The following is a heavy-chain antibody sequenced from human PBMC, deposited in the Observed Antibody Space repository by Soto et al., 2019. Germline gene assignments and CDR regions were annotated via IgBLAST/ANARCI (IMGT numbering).Heavy chain of an antibody. D-gene: IGHD3-10*01. CDR3: ARSREGGSGSLSGP. V-gene: IGHV4-4*02. CDR2: IYHSGST. CDR1: GGSISSSNW. J-gene: IGHJ5*02. Sequence: SETLSLICAVSGGSISSSNWWSWVRQPPGKGLEWIGEIYHSGSTNYNPSLKSRVTISVDKSKNQFSLKLSSVTAADTAVYYCARSREGGSGSLSGPWGQGTLVTVSS.